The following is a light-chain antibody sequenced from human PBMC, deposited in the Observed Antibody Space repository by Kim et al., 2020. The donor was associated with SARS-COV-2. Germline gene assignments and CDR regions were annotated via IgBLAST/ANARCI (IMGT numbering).Light chain of an antibody. J-gene: IGLJ3*02. CDR1: NIGSKS. V-gene: IGLV3-21*04. CDR2: YDS. Sequence: APGKTARITCGGNNIGSKSVQWYQRKPGQAPVLVIYYDSDRPSGIPERFSGSNSGNTATLTISRVEAGDEADYYCQGWDSSSDHRVFGGGTQLTVL. CDR3: QGWDSSSDHRV.